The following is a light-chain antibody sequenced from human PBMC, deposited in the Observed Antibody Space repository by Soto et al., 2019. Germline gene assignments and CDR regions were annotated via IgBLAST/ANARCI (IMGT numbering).Light chain of an antibody. J-gene: IGKJ5*01. Sequence: DIQMTQSPSSLSASVGDRVTITCRSSQIIGNFLNWYQQKPGEAPKLLIYGVSNLQSGIASRFSGSGSQTECSLTISSLQAEDFASYYCQQTYNIPITFGQGTRLEIK. V-gene: IGKV1-39*01. CDR2: GVS. CDR1: QIIGNF. CDR3: QQTYNIPIT.